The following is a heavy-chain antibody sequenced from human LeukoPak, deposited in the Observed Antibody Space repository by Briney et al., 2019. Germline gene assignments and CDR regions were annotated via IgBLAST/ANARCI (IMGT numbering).Heavy chain of an antibody. V-gene: IGHV3-21*01. CDR2: ISGSGGNS. J-gene: IGHJ4*02. D-gene: IGHD5-12*01. CDR3: ARGGGGATGFGY. Sequence: GGPRSFSCTASGFSLNTYAMNWFRKFQGKGREGVSGISGSGGNSYYADSVKGRFTISRDNAKNSLYLQMNSLRAEDTAVYYCARGGGGATGFGYWGQGTLVTVSS. CDR1: GFSLNTYA.